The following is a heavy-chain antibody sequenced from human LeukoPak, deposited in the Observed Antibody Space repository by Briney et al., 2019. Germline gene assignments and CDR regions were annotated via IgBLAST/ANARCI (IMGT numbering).Heavy chain of an antibody. J-gene: IGHJ5*02. Sequence: GASVKVSCKASGYTFTGYYMHWVRQAPGQGLEWMGRINPNSGGTNYAQEFQGRVTMTRDTSISTAYMELSRLRSDDTAVYYCARDYGSGSYVVSAGWFDPWGQGTLVTVSS. CDR1: GYTFTGYY. CDR2: INPNSGGT. V-gene: IGHV1-2*06. CDR3: ARDYGSGSYVVSAGWFDP. D-gene: IGHD3-10*01.